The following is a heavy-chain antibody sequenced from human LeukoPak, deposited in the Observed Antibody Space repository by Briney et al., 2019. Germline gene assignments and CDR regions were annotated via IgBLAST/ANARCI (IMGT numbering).Heavy chain of an antibody. CDR2: IHHTGST. CDR1: GDSMSSIDW. J-gene: IGHJ4*02. V-gene: IGHV4-4*02. D-gene: IGHD3-10*01. CDR3: ARPPRSMVRGAMGY. Sequence: SETLSLTCAVSGDSMSSIDWWSWVRQPPGKGLEWIGEIHHTGSTNYNPSLKSRVTISVDTSKNQFSLKLSSVTAADTAVYYCARPPRSMVRGAMGYWGQGTLVTVSS.